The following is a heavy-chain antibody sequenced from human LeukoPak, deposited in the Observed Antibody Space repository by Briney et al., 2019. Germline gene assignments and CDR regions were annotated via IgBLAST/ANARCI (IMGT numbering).Heavy chain of an antibody. V-gene: IGHV3-74*01. J-gene: IGHJ3*02. D-gene: IGHD1-26*01. CDR3: ARVRGGSGRSYAADAFDI. Sequence: GGSLRLSCAASGFTFSNYWMHWVRQAPGKGLVWVSRIYNDGSSTSYADSVKGRFTISRDNAKSTLYLQMNSLRAEDAAVYYCARVRGGSGRSYAADAFDIWGQGTMVTVSS. CDR2: IYNDGSST. CDR1: GFTFSNYW.